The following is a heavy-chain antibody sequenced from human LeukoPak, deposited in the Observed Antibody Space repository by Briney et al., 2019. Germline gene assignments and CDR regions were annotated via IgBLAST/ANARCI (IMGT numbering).Heavy chain of an antibody. CDR1: GYTFTGYY. V-gene: IGHV1-2*02. D-gene: IGHD3-16*02. Sequence: ASVKVSCKASGYTFTGYYMHWVRQAPGQGLEWMGWINATTGGTKYAQKFQGRVTMTRDTSISTAYMELSRLRSDDTAVYYCARGEGVNYRYSGFGYFNAVDYWGQGTLVTVSS. CDR3: ARGEGVNYRYSGFGYFNAVDY. J-gene: IGHJ4*02. CDR2: INATTGGT.